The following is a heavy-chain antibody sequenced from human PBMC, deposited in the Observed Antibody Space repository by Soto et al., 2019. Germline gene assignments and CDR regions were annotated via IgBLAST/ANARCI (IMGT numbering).Heavy chain of an antibody. CDR2: INWNGGST. Sequence: GGSLRLSCAASGFTFDDYGMSWVRQAPGKGLEWVSGINWNGGSTGYADSVKGRFTISRDNAKNSLYLQMNSLRAEDTALYHGARSSSWYAFDIWGQGTMVTVSS. CDR3: ARSSSWYAFDI. D-gene: IGHD6-13*01. CDR1: GFTFDDYG. J-gene: IGHJ3*02. V-gene: IGHV3-20*01.